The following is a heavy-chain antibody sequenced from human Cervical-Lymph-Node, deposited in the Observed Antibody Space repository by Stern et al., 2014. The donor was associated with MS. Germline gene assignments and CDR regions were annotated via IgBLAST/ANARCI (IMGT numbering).Heavy chain of an antibody. V-gene: IGHV1-3*01. CDR2: IYGGNGNT. Sequence: VESGAEVKKPGASVHVSCKASGYAFTKYAIHWVRQAPGQRLQWMGWIYGGNGNTKYSQTFQGRVTFTQDTSATTAYMEVRSLRSDDTAVYYCARATHYDPQPRDFYYGMDVWGQGTTVSVSS. CDR3: ARATHYDPQPRDFYYGMDV. CDR1: GYAFTKYA. J-gene: IGHJ6*02. D-gene: IGHD3-16*01.